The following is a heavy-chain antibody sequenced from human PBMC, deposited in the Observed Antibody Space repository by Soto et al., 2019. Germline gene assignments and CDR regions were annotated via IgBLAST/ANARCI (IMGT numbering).Heavy chain of an antibody. CDR1: GGSISSGGYY. CDR3: AREPTVAATPAYFDY. V-gene: IGHV4-31*03. D-gene: IGHD2-15*01. CDR2: IYYSGST. J-gene: IGHJ4*02. Sequence: QVQLQESGPGLVKPSQTLSLTCTVSGGSISSGGYYWSWIRQHPGKGLEWIGYIYYSGSTYYNPSLKSRVTISVDTSKNQFSLKLSSVTAADTAVYYCAREPTVAATPAYFDYWGQGTLVTVSS.